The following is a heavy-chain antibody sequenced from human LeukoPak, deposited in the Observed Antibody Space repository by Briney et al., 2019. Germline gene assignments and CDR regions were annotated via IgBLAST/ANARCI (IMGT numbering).Heavy chain of an antibody. CDR2: ISDDGRHN. D-gene: IGHD2-8*01. Sequence: GGSLRLSCAASGFTFSTYAMNWVRQAPGKGLEWVAVISDDGRHNYYADSVKGRFTISRDNSKGTLYLQMNSLRDDDSAAYFCARVYLERLTAGYFDTGAREPRSPSPQ. J-gene: IGHJ4*02. CDR3: ARVYLERLTAGYFDT. V-gene: IGHV3-30*04. CDR1: GFTFSTYA.